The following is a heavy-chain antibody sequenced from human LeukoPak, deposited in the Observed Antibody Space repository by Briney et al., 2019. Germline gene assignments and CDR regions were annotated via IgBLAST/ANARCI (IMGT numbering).Heavy chain of an antibody. J-gene: IGHJ3*02. CDR2: IDSDGSTT. CDR1: GFTFSSYW. CDR3: TRSGYGSGWYSPQAFDI. D-gene: IGHD6-19*01. Sequence: GGSLGLSCAASGFTFSSYWMHWVRQAPGKGLVWVSRIDSDGSTTTYADSVKGRFTIFRDNARNTLYLQMNSLRAEDTAVYYCTRSGYGSGWYSPQAFDIWGQGTMVTVSS. V-gene: IGHV3-74*01.